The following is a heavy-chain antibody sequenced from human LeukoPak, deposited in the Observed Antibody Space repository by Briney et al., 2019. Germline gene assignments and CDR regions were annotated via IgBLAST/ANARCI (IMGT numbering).Heavy chain of an antibody. CDR3: ARGSGSYPPLDY. CDR2: IDHSGST. CDR1: GGSFSGYY. V-gene: IGHV4-34*01. J-gene: IGHJ4*02. Sequence: SETLSLTCAVYGGSFSGYYWSRVRQPPGKGLEWIGEIDHSGSTNYNPSLKSRLTMSVDTSKNQFSLKLTSVTAADTAVYYCARGSGSYPPLDYWGQGTLVTVFS. D-gene: IGHD3-10*01.